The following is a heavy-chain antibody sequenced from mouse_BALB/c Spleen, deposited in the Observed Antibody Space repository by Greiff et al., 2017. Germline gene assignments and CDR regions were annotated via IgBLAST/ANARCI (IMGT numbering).Heavy chain of an antibody. J-gene: IGHJ2*01. V-gene: IGHV5-6-3*01. CDR1: GFTFSSYG. CDR2: INSNGGST. D-gene: IGHD5-5*01. Sequence: EVQRVESGGGLVQPGGSLKLSCAASGFTFSSYGMSWVRQTPDKRLELVATINSNGGSTYYPDSVKGRFTISRDNAKNTLYLQMSSLKSEDTAMYYCARPTTYYFDYWGQGTTLTVSS. CDR3: ARPTTYYFDY.